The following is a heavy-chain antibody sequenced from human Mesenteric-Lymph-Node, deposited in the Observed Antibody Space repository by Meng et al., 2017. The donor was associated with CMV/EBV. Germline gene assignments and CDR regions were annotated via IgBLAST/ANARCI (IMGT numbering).Heavy chain of an antibody. CDR1: EFTFSRDD. J-gene: IGHJ3*02. CDR3: AREEQTANAFDI. Sequence: GESLKISCVASEFTFSRDDMNWVRQAPGKGLEWVSYISSSDTIYYADSVKGRFTISRDSAKNSLYLQMNSLRAEDTAVYYCAREEQTANAFDIWGQGTMVTVSS. V-gene: IGHV3-48*03. D-gene: IGHD1/OR15-1a*01. CDR2: ISSSDTI.